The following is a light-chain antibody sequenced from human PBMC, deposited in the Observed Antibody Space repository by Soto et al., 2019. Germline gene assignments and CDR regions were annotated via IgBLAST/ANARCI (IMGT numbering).Light chain of an antibody. CDR2: EVS. CDR3: SSYTTSSTPVV. J-gene: IGLJ2*01. Sequence: QSVLTQPASVSGSPGQSITISCTGTSSDVGGYNYVSWYQQHPGKGPKLMIYEVSNRPSGVSNRFSGSKSDNTASLTISGLQAEDEADYYCSSYTTSSTPVVFGGGTKLTVL. CDR1: SSDVGGYNY. V-gene: IGLV2-14*01.